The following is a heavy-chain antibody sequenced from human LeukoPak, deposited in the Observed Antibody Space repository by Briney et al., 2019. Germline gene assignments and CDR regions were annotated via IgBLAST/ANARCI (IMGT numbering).Heavy chain of an antibody. D-gene: IGHD3-22*01. V-gene: IGHV4-39*01. CDR2: IYYSGST. CDR3: ATSYPYYYASSGFLFDY. J-gene: IGHJ4*02. Sequence: SETLSLTCTVSGGSISGYYWRWIRQPPGKGLEWIGSIYYSGSTYYNPSLKSRVTISVDTSKNQFSLKLIFVLAADTAVYSCATSYPYYYASSGFLFDYWGQGTLVTVSS. CDR1: GGSISGYY.